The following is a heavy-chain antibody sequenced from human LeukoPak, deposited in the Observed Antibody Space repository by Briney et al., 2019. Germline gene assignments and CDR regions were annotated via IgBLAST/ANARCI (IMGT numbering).Heavy chain of an antibody. CDR1: GSTFTSYG. Sequence: ASVTVSFNASGSTFTSYGNSWMRQAPGQGLEWMGWISAYNGNTNYAQKLQGRVTMTTDTSTSTAYMELRSLRSDDTAVYYCAGDITSNYFDYWGQGTLVTVSS. D-gene: IGHD6-6*01. V-gene: IGHV1-18*01. J-gene: IGHJ4*02. CDR2: ISAYNGNT. CDR3: AGDITSNYFDY.